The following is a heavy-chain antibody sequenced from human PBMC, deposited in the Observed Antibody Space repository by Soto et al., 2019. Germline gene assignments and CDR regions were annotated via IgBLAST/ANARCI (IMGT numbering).Heavy chain of an antibody. V-gene: IGHV3-33*01. Sequence: QVQVVESGGGVGQPGRSLRLSCAASGFTFSSFGMHWVRQAPGKGLEWVSLIWFDGSKKSYGDSVKGRFTISRDNSRNTGYLQMNSLSDDDTAVYYSARDASYYSLWSGYYPSRNGMDVWGQGTTVTVSS. CDR2: IWFDGSKK. D-gene: IGHD3-3*01. J-gene: IGHJ6*02. CDR1: GFTFSSFG. CDR3: ARDASYYSLWSGYYPSRNGMDV.